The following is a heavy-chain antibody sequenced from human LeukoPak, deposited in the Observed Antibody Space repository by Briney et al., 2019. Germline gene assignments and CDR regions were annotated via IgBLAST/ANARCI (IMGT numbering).Heavy chain of an antibody. V-gene: IGHV3-43*01. CDR1: GFTFDDYT. Sequence: GGSLRLSCAASGFTFDDYTMHWVRQAPGKGLEWVSLISWDGGSTYYADSVKGRFTISRDNSKNSLYLQMNSLRTEDTALYYCAKDNDSSGYSVYYFDYWGQGTLVTVSS. CDR2: ISWDGGST. CDR3: AKDNDSSGYSVYYFDY. J-gene: IGHJ4*02. D-gene: IGHD3-22*01.